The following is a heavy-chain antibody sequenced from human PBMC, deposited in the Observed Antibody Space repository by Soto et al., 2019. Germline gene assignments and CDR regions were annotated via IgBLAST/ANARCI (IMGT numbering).Heavy chain of an antibody. CDR2: IYTSGST. Sequence: LSLTCTVSGGSITNYYWAWIRQPAGKGLEWIGRIYTSGSTNYNPSLKSRVTMSVDTSKNQFSLKLNSVTAADTAVYYCVRDETVLGFDYWGQGTLVTVSS. D-gene: IGHD2-15*01. V-gene: IGHV4-4*07. CDR1: GGSITNYY. J-gene: IGHJ4*02. CDR3: VRDETVLGFDY.